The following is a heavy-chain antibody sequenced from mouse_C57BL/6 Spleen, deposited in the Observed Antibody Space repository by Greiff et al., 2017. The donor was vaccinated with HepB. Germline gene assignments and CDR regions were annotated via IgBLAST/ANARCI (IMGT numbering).Heavy chain of an antibody. CDR3: ASGYYVRYYFDY. Sequence: VKLLESGPELVKPGASVKMSCKASGYTFTDYNMHWVKQSHGKSLEWIGYINPNNGGTSYNQKFKGKATLTVNKSSSTAYMELRSLTSEDSAVYYCASGYYVRYYFDYWGQGTTLTVSS. V-gene: IGHV1-22*01. CDR1: GYTFTDYN. J-gene: IGHJ2*01. CDR2: INPNNGGT. D-gene: IGHD2-3*01.